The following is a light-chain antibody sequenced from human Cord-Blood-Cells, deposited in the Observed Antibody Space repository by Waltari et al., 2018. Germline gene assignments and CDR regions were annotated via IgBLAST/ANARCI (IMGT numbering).Light chain of an antibody. CDR1: GPRSYY. Sequence: SSELTQDPAVSVDLGQTARITCQGAGPRSYYASWYQQKTGQATVLVSYGKNNRPSGIPDRFSGSSSGNTASLTITGAQAEDEADYYCNSRDSSGNHLVFGGGTKLTVL. CDR2: GKN. J-gene: IGLJ3*02. V-gene: IGLV3-19*01. CDR3: NSRDSSGNHLV.